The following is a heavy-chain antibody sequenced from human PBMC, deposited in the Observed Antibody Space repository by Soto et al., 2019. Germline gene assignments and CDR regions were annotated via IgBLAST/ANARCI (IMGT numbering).Heavy chain of an antibody. CDR1: SGSISSSNW. Sequence: SETLSLTCAVSSGSISSSNWWSWVRQPPGKGLEWIGEIYHSGSTNYNPSLKSRVTISVDKSKNQFSLKLSSVTAADTAVYYCARSSHGDYAPNYYYYYMDVWGKGTTVTVSS. CDR3: ARSSHGDYAPNYYYYYMDV. V-gene: IGHV4-4*02. J-gene: IGHJ6*03. D-gene: IGHD4-17*01. CDR2: IYHSGST.